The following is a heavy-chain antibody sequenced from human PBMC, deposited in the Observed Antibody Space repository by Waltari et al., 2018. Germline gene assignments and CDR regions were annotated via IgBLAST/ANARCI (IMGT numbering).Heavy chain of an antibody. Sequence: EVQLVESGGGLVQPGRSLRLSCTASGFTFGDYKMTWVRQAPGKGLEWVGFIRDKAYGGTTEYAASVKGRFTISRDDSKSIAYLQMNSLKTEDTAVYYCATSALTVAPLDYWGQGTLVTVSS. V-gene: IGHV3-49*04. CDR1: GFTFGDYK. J-gene: IGHJ4*02. CDR3: ATSALTVAPLDY. CDR2: IRDKAYGGTT. D-gene: IGHD6-19*01.